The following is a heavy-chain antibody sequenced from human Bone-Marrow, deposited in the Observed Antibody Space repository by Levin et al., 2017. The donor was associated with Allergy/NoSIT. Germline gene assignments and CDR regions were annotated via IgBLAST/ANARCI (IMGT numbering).Heavy chain of an antibody. CDR1: GGSISSYY. CDR2: ISYNGIT. Sequence: GSLRLSCTVSGGSISSYYWSWIRQPPGKGLEWIAYISYNGITHYNPSLNSRVTMSIDTSKNQFSLNLTSVTAADTAVYYCARDSSGAFDVWGHGTMVTVSS. V-gene: IGHV4-59*01. D-gene: IGHD3-10*01. J-gene: IGHJ3*01. CDR3: ARDSSGAFDV.